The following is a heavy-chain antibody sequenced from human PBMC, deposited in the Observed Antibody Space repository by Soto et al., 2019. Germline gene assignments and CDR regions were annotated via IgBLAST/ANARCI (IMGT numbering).Heavy chain of an antibody. V-gene: IGHV3-48*01. CDR1: GFTFSSYS. J-gene: IGHJ6*02. Sequence: EVQLVESGGGLVQPGGSLRLSCAASGFTFSSYSMNWVRHAPGNGLEWVSYISSSSSTIYYADSVKGRFTISRDNAKNSLYLHMNSVRAEDTGVYYCARADSGYAHGYYYYGMDVWGQGTTVTVSS. CDR3: ARADSGYAHGYYYYGMDV. CDR2: ISSSSSTI. D-gene: IGHD5-12*01.